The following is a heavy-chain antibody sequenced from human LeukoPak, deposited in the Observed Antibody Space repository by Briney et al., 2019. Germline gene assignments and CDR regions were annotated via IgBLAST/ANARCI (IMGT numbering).Heavy chain of an antibody. CDR3: ARDHYDFWSGYLRGAEGFDP. D-gene: IGHD3-3*01. V-gene: IGHV4-30-4*08. J-gene: IGHJ5*02. CDR2: IYYSGST. CDR1: GGSISSGDYY. Sequence: PSQTLSLTCTVSGGSISSGDYYWSWIRQPPGTGLEWIGYIYYSGSTYYNPSLKSRVTISVDTSKNQFSLKLSSVTAADTAVYYCARDHYDFWSGYLRGAEGFDPWGQGTLVTVSS.